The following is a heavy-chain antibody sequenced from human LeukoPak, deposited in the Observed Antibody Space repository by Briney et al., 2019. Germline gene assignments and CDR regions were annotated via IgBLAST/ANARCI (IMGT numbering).Heavy chain of an antibody. Sequence: PSETLSLTCAVYGGSFSGYYWSWIRQPPGKGLEWIGEINHSGSTNYNPSLKSRVTISLDTSKNQFSLKLSSVTAADTAVYYCASTHTVTTSCLDYWGQGTLVTVSS. D-gene: IGHD4-17*01. CDR2: INHSGST. V-gene: IGHV4-34*01. J-gene: IGHJ4*02. CDR3: ASTHTVTTSCLDY. CDR1: GGSFSGYY.